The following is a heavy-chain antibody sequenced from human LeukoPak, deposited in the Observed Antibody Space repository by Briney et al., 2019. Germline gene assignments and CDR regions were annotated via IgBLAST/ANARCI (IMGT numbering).Heavy chain of an antibody. CDR2: IYYRGST. CDR3: ARGVRGQQLVYYYYYYMDV. D-gene: IGHD6-13*01. CDR1: GGTISSYH. J-gene: IGHJ6*03. V-gene: IGHV4-59*01. Sequence: SETLPLTCTVSGGTISSYHWSWIRQPPGKGLEWIGYIYYRGSTNYNPSLKSRVTISVDTSKNQFSLKLSSVTAADTAVYYCARGVRGQQLVYYYYYYMDVWGKGTTVTVSS.